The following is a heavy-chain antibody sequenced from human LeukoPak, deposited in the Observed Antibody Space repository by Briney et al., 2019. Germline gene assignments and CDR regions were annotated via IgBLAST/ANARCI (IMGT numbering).Heavy chain of an antibody. D-gene: IGHD1-1*01. CDR2: IKQDGSEK. Sequence: GGSLRLSCAASGFIFSHYTMTWVRQAPGKGLEWVASIKQDGSEKQYGDFVEGRFTISRDNAKNSMSLQMNSLRAEDTALYYCARDAGRREDIWGQGTMVTVSS. V-gene: IGHV3-7*01. J-gene: IGHJ3*02. CDR1: GFIFSHYT. CDR3: ARDAGRREDI.